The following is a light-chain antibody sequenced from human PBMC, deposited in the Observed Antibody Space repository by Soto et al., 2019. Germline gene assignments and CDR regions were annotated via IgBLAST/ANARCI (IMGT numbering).Light chain of an antibody. CDR3: SSYTSSSRYV. CDR1: SSDVGYYNY. Sequence: QSVLTQPASVSGSPGQSITISCTGTSSDVGYYNYVSWYLQHPGKAPKLMIYEVSNRPSGVSNRFSGSKSGNTASLTISGLQAEDEAAYYCSSYTSSSRYVFGTGTKVTVL. CDR2: EVS. V-gene: IGLV2-14*01. J-gene: IGLJ1*01.